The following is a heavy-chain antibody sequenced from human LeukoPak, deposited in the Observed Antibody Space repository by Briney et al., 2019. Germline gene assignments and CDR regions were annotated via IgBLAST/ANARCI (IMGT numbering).Heavy chain of an antibody. J-gene: IGHJ6*02. Sequence: SETLSLTCTVSGGSISSGDYYWSWIRQPPGKGLEWIGYINYSGSTNYNPSLKSRVTISVDTSKNQFSLKLSSVTAADTAVYYCARAQLNLLVDFGMDVWGQGTTVTVSS. CDR1: GGSISSGDYY. D-gene: IGHD1-1*01. CDR3: ARAQLNLLVDFGMDV. CDR2: INYSGST. V-gene: IGHV4-61*08.